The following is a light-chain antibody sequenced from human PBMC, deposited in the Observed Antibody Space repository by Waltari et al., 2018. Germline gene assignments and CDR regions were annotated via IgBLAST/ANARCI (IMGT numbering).Light chain of an antibody. J-gene: IGLJ2*01. CDR2: KDN. CDR1: ILPKKY. CDR3: YTAADNNAV. Sequence: SFELTQPSSVSVSPGQTARITCSGDILPKKYARWFQQKPGQAPVLLIYKDNERPSGIPERFSGSASGTTVTWSINGAQVDDEADYYCYTAADNNAVFGGGTKLTVL. V-gene: IGLV3-27*01.